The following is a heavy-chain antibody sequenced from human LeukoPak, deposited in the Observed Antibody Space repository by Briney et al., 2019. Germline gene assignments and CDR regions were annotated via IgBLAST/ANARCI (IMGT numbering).Heavy chain of an antibody. J-gene: IGHJ4*02. CDR2: INLDGSET. D-gene: IGHD3-10*01. CDR1: GFTFNTYW. CDR3: ARDPVRRDSY. Sequence: GGSLRLSCAASGFTFNTYWMHWVRQAPGKGLVWVSHINLDGSETNYADSVTGRFTISRDNDKNTLYLQMNSLRAEDTAVYYCARDPVRRDSYWGQGILVTVSS. V-gene: IGHV3-74*01.